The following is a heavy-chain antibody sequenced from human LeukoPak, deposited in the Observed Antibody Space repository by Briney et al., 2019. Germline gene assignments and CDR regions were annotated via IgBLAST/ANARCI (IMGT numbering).Heavy chain of an antibody. D-gene: IGHD3-16*01. Sequence: GGSLRLSCAASGFTFSSYAMSWVRQAPGKGLGWVSAISGSGGSTYYADSVKGRFTISRDNSKNTLYLQMNSLRAEDTAVYYCAKGGAGLFDAFDIWGQGTMVTVSS. V-gene: IGHV3-23*01. CDR1: GFTFSSYA. CDR2: ISGSGGST. J-gene: IGHJ3*02. CDR3: AKGGAGLFDAFDI.